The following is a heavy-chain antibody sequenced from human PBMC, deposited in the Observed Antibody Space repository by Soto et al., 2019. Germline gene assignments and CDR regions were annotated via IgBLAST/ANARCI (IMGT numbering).Heavy chain of an antibody. CDR1: GYTFTSYD. D-gene: IGHD6-19*01. CDR2: MNPNSGNT. Sequence: QVQLVQSGAEVKKPGASVKVSCKASGYTFTSYDINWVRQATGQGLEWMGWMNPNSGNTGYAQKFQGRVTMTRNTSISTADMELSSLRSEDTAVYYCASASIAVADDAFDIWGQGTMVTVSS. J-gene: IGHJ3*02. V-gene: IGHV1-8*01. CDR3: ASASIAVADDAFDI.